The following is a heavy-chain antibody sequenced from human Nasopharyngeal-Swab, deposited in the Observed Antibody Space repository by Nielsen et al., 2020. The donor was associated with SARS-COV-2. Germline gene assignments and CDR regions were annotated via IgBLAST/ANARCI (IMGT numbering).Heavy chain of an antibody. Sequence: ASVKVSCKASGYTFTSYGISWVRQAPGQGLEWMGWISAYNGNTNYAQKLQGRVTMTTDTSTSTAYMELRSLRSDDTAVYYCVRCRNYFTPFDPWGQGTLVTVSS. CDR2: ISAYNGNT. CDR1: GYTFTSYG. J-gene: IGHJ5*02. CDR3: VRCRNYFTPFDP. D-gene: IGHD1-7*01. V-gene: IGHV1-18*01.